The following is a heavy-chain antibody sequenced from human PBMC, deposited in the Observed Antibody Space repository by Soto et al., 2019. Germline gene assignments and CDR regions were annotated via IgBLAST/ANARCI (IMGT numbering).Heavy chain of an antibody. D-gene: IGHD3-22*01. Sequence: GGSLRLSCAASGFTVSSNYMSWVRQAPGKGLEWVSVIYSGGSTYYADSVKGRFTISRDNSKNTLYLQMNSLRAEDTAVYYCARVSYDSSRGPDAFDIWGQGTMVTVSS. V-gene: IGHV3-53*01. J-gene: IGHJ3*02. CDR3: ARVSYDSSRGPDAFDI. CDR2: IYSGGST. CDR1: GFTVSSNY.